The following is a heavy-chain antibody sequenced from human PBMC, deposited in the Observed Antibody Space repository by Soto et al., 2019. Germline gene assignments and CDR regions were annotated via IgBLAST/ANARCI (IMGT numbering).Heavy chain of an antibody. Sequence: SETLSLTCTVSGGSISSYYWSWIRQPPGKGLEWIGYIYYSGSTNYNPSLKSRVTISVDTSKNQFSLKLSSVTAADTAVYYCARHPPSSVYYGAGGYFDYWGQGTPVTVSS. V-gene: IGHV4-59*08. CDR3: ARHPPSSVYYGAGGYFDY. D-gene: IGHD3-10*01. CDR2: IYYSGST. CDR1: GGSISSYY. J-gene: IGHJ4*02.